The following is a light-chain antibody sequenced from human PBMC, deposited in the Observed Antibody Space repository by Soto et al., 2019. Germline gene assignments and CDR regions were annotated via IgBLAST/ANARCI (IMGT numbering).Light chain of an antibody. CDR2: GAS. CDR3: QQYGSSHRTT. J-gene: IGKJ1*01. CDR1: QTVRNNY. V-gene: IGKV3-20*01. Sequence: EFWLTQSPGTLSLSPGERATLSCGASQTVRNNYLASYQQKPGQAPRLLIYGASSRATGIPDRFSGSGSGTDFALIISGLQPEDFAVYYCQQYGSSHRTTFGHGTKVDIK.